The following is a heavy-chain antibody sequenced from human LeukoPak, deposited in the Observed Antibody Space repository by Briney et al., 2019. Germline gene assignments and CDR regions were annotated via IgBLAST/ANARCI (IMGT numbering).Heavy chain of an antibody. CDR1: GFTFSDYY. D-gene: IGHD3-10*01. CDR3: ARERILWFGEFDY. V-gene: IGHV3-11*01. Sequence: GGSLRLSCAASGFTFSDYYMSWIRQAPGKGLEWVSYISSSGSTIYYPDSVKGQFTLSRDNAKNSLYLQMNSLRAENTAVYYCARERILWFGEFDYWGQGTLVTASS. J-gene: IGHJ4*02. CDR2: ISSSGSTI.